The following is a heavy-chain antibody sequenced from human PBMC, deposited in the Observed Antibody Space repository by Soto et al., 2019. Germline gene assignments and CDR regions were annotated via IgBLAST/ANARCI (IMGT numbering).Heavy chain of an antibody. CDR1: GFTFRSYG. D-gene: IGHD3-10*01. V-gene: IGHV3-30*18. CDR2: ISYDGSNK. Sequence: GGSLRLSCAASGFTFRSYGMHWVRQAPGKGLEWVAVISYDGSNKYYADSVKGRFTISRDNSKNTLYLQMNSLRAEDTAVDYCAKDLRDYYGSGPDYWGQGTLVTVSS. J-gene: IGHJ4*02. CDR3: AKDLRDYYGSGPDY.